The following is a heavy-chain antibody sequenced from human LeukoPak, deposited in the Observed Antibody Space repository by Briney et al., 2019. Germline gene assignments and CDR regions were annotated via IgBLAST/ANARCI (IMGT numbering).Heavy chain of an antibody. D-gene: IGHD6-19*01. CDR2: INTNTGNP. V-gene: IGHV7-4-1*02. CDR3: ARAYSSGWSHAPYYFDY. CDR1: GYTFTSYG. J-gene: IGHJ4*02. Sequence: ASVKVSCKASGYTFTSYGISWVRQAPGQGLEWMGWINTNTGNPTYAQGFTGRFVFSLDTSVSTAYLQISSLKAEDTAVYYCARAYSSGWSHAPYYFDYWGQGTLVTVSS.